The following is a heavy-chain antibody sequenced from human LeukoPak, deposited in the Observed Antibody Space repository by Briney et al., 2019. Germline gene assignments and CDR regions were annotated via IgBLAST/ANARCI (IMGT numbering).Heavy chain of an antibody. J-gene: IGHJ4*02. Sequence: PGGSLRLSCAASGFTVSSNYMSWVRQSPGKGLERVSVMYSGGIAYYGDSVKGRFTISRDNSKNTLYLQMNSLRAEDTAVYYCARDFDYVSDYFDYWGQGTLVTVSS. CDR1: GFTVSSNY. CDR3: ARDFDYVSDYFDY. CDR2: MYSGGIA. V-gene: IGHV3-53*05. D-gene: IGHD3-9*01.